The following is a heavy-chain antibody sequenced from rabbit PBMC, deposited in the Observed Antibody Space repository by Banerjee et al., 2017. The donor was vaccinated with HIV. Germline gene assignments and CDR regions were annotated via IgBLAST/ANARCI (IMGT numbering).Heavy chain of an antibody. J-gene: IGHJ4*01. CDR3: ARKGYTYDYGGYPYGTGMAL. CDR1: GIDFSSSYW. CDR2: IYTSSSGNT. D-gene: IGHD6-1*01. V-gene: IGHV1S43*01. Sequence: QQQLEESGGGLVKPGGTLTLTCKASGIDFSSSYWMCWVRQAPGKGLELIACIYTSSSGNTYYASWAKGRFTISRSTSLNTVDLKMTGLTVADTATYFCARKGYTYDYGGYPYGTGMALWGPGTLVTVS.